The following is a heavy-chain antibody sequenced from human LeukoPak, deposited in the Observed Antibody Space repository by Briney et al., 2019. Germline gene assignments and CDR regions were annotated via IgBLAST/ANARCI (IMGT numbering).Heavy chain of an antibody. V-gene: IGHV1-24*01. CDR3: ATLLTGTTDYFDY. CDR2: FDPEDGET. D-gene: IGHD1-1*01. CDR1: GGTFSSYA. J-gene: IGHJ4*02. Sequence: ASVKVSCKASGGTFSSYAISWVRQAPGQGLEWMGGFDPEDGETIYAQKFQGRVTMTEDTSTDTAYMELSSLRSEDTAVYYCATLLTGTTDYFDYWGQGTLVTVSS.